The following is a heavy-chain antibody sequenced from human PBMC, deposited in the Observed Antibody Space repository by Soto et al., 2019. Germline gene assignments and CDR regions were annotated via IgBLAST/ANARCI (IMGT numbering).Heavy chain of an antibody. CDR3: ARVTSMVRGVIDNWFDP. CDR2: IIPMYGPA. CDR1: GGTFSSYA. V-gene: IGHV1-69*01. D-gene: IGHD3-10*01. Sequence: QVPLVQSGAEVKKPGSSVTVSCKASGGTFSSYAIHWVRQAPGQGLEWMGGIIPMYGPAKYAQRFQGRVTITADESTTTVDKALTSLTTQDTAVYYCARVTSMVRGVIDNWFDPWGHGTLVTVSS. J-gene: IGHJ5*02.